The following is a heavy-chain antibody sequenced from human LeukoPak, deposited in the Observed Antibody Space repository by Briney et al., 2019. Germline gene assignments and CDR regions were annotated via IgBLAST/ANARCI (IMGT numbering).Heavy chain of an antibody. CDR1: GGSFGDYY. D-gene: IGHD1-1*01. J-gene: IGHJ4*02. CDR2: IDDGGST. Sequence: SETLSLTCAVYGGSFGDYYWSWVRQSPGKGLEWIGEIDDGGSTNYNPSLKSRVTISVDTSKNQFSLRLSSVTAADTAVYYCARNGNWNYVDYWGQGTLVTVSS. CDR3: ARNGNWNYVDY. V-gene: IGHV4-34*01.